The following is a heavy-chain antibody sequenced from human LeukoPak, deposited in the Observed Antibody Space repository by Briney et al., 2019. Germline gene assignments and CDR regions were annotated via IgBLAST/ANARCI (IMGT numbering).Heavy chain of an antibody. V-gene: IGHV3-30*02. Sequence: GGSLRLSCKASGFTFNNYGLHWVRQAPGKGLEWVAFIRFDGSYTCYADAVKGRFTISRDNSKNTVYLQMNSLRAEDTAVYFCAKAAYFYGSGSYYNDYWGQGTLVTVSS. D-gene: IGHD3-10*01. CDR3: AKAAYFYGSGSYYNDY. CDR1: GFTFNNYG. CDR2: IRFDGSYT. J-gene: IGHJ4*02.